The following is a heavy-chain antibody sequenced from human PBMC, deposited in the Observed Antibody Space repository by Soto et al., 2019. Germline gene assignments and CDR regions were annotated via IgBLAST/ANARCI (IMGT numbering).Heavy chain of an antibody. Sequence: GGSLRLSCAASGFTFDDYAMHWVRQVSGKGLEWVSGINWNSGSIGYGDSVKGRFAISRDNAKNSLHLQMNSLSAEDTAFYYCVKDESINWYSGHFRHWGQGTLVTVSS. CDR1: GFTFDDYA. CDR2: INWNSGSI. D-gene: IGHD6-13*01. J-gene: IGHJ1*01. V-gene: IGHV3-9*01. CDR3: VKDESINWYSGHFRH.